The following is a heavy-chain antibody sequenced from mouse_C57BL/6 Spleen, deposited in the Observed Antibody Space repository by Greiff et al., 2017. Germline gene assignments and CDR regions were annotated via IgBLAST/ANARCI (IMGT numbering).Heavy chain of an antibody. J-gene: IGHJ4*01. Sequence: EVKLVESEGGLVQPGSSMKLSCTASGFTFSDYYMAWVRQVPEKGLEWVANINYDGSSTYYLDSLKSRFIISRDNAKNILYLQMSSLKSEDSATYYCARGDYGSSYVGAMDYWGQGTSVTVSS. D-gene: IGHD1-1*01. CDR2: INYDGSST. V-gene: IGHV5-16*01. CDR1: GFTFSDYY. CDR3: ARGDYGSSYVGAMDY.